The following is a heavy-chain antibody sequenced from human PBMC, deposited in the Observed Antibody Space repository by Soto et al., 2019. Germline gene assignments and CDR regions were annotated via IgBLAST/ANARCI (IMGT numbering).Heavy chain of an antibody. V-gene: IGHV4-31*03. Sequence: QVQLQESGPGLVKPSQTLSLTCTVSGVSITASGHYWTWIRQFPGRGLEWIGYIYNTGLNYYNPSLRSRVSMLVDTSRNHFSLRLTSVTAADTAVYYCARDVRFRGATYYMDVWGKGHTVIVSS. CDR3: ARDVRFRGATYYMDV. J-gene: IGHJ6*03. CDR1: GVSITASGHY. CDR2: IYNTGLN. D-gene: IGHD3-10*01.